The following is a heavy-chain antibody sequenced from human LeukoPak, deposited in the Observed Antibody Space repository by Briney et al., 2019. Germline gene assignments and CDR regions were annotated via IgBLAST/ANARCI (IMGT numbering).Heavy chain of an antibody. CDR3: ARDWGALGAFDI. Sequence: GGSLRLSCAASGFTFSSYAMSWVRQAPGKGLEWVSAISGSGGSTYYADSVKGRFTISRDNSKNTLYLQMNSLRAEDTAVYYCARDWGALGAFDIWGQGTMVTVSS. D-gene: IGHD3-16*01. J-gene: IGHJ3*02. CDR1: GFTFSSYA. CDR2: ISGSGGST. V-gene: IGHV3-23*01.